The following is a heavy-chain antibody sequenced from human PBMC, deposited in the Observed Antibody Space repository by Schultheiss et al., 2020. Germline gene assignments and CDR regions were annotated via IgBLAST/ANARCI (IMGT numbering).Heavy chain of an antibody. V-gene: IGHV1-69*05. D-gene: IGHD2-2*01. CDR1: GGTFSSYA. J-gene: IGHJ6*02. CDR3: ARERKVVPAAMFRYYYYGMDV. CDR2: IIPIFGTA. Sequence: SVKVSCKASGGTFSSYAISWVRQAPGQGLEWMGGIIPIFGTANYAQKFQGRVTMTTDTSTSTAYMELRSLRSDDAAKYYCARERKVVPAAMFRYYYYGMDVWGQGTTVTVSS.